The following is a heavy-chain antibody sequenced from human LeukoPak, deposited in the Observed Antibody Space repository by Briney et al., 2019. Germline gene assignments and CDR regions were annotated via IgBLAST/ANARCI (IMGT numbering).Heavy chain of an antibody. J-gene: IGHJ4*02. CDR3: ARARVVEPFDY. Sequence: SPTLSLTCTVSGGSLIRGSYCLNWIRQPAGKGLEWIGRIYTSGSTTYNPSLKSRVTISLDTSKNHFSLKLTSVTAADTAVYYCARARVVEPFDYWGQGTLVTVSS. CDR2: IYTSGST. CDR1: GGSLIRGSYC. V-gene: IGHV4-61*02. D-gene: IGHD4-23*01.